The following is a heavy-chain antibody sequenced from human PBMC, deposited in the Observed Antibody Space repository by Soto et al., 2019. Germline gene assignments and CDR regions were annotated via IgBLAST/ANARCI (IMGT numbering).Heavy chain of an antibody. CDR1: GFAFDEYV. J-gene: IGHJ4*02. D-gene: IGHD2-2*01. V-gene: IGHV3-9*01. Sequence: EVQLVQSGGGLVQPGRSLRLSCAATGFAFDEYVMHWVRQAPGKGLEWVGSIGWNGASIDYADSVKGRFTISRDNAKNSLFLQMNSLTTEDTALYFCAKSRVVPYFDHWGQGTLVTVSS. CDR2: IGWNGASI. CDR3: AKSRVVPYFDH.